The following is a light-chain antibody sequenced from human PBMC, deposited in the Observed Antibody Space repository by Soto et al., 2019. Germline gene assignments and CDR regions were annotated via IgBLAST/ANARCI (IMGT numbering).Light chain of an antibody. V-gene: IGKV1-39*01. CDR3: QQSYSTLF. Sequence: DIQMTQSPSSLSASVGDRVTITCRASQSISTYLNWYQQKPGKAPKLLIYAASSLQSGVPSRFSGSGSGTDFTLTISSLQPEDFATYYCQQSYSTLFFGGGTK. CDR1: QSISTY. J-gene: IGKJ4*01. CDR2: AAS.